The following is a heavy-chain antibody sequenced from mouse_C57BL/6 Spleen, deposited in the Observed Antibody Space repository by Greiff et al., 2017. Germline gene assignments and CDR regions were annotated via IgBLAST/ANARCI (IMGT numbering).Heavy chain of an antibody. J-gene: IGHJ2*01. CDR1: GFSLTSYG. CDR2: IWSGGST. Sequence: QVQLKQSGPGLVQPSQSLSITCTVSGFSLTSYGVHWVRQSPGKGLEWLGVIWSGGSTDYNAAFISRLSISKDNSKSQVFFKMNSLQADDTAIYYCAREYYGSSYALDYWGQGTTLTVSS. CDR3: AREYYGSSYALDY. D-gene: IGHD1-1*01. V-gene: IGHV2-2*01.